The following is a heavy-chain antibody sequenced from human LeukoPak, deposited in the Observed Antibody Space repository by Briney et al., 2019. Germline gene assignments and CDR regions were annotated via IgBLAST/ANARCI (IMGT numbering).Heavy chain of an antibody. CDR3: ARDTRQWLVNYYYMDV. CDR1: GFTFSSYG. J-gene: IGHJ6*03. CDR2: IRYNGSNK. D-gene: IGHD6-19*01. V-gene: IGHV3-30*02. Sequence: GGSLRLSCAASGFTFSSYGMHWVRQAPGKGLEWVAFIRYNGSNKYYADSVKGRFTISRDNSKNTLYLQMTSLRADDTAVYFCARDTRQWLVNYYYMDVWGKGTTVTISS.